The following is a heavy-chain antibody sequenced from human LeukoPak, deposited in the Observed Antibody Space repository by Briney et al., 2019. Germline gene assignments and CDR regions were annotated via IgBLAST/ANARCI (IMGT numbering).Heavy chain of an antibody. V-gene: IGHV3-21*01. CDR3: ARTSYYDILTGPIRGWFDP. CDR2: VSSSSSTI. CDR1: GFTFSSYS. Sequence: PGGSMRLSCAASGFTFSSYSMNWVRQAPGKGLELVSSVSSSSSTIYSADSVKGRFTSSRDNAKNSLYLQMNSLRAEDTAVYYCARTSYYDILTGPIRGWFDPWGQGTLVTVSS. D-gene: IGHD3-9*01. J-gene: IGHJ5*02.